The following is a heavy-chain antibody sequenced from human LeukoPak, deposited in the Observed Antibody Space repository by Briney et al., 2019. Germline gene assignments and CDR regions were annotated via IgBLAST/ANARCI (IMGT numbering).Heavy chain of an antibody. J-gene: IGHJ3*02. Sequence: PGGSLRLSCAASGFTFSSYGMHWVRQAPGKGLEWVAVIWYDGSNKYYADSVKGRFTISRDNAKNSLYLQMNSLRAEDTALYYCAKVITRAYSSGYYDHDAFDIWGQGTMVTVSS. D-gene: IGHD3-22*01. CDR2: IWYDGSNK. V-gene: IGHV3-33*03. CDR1: GFTFSSYG. CDR3: AKVITRAYSSGYYDHDAFDI.